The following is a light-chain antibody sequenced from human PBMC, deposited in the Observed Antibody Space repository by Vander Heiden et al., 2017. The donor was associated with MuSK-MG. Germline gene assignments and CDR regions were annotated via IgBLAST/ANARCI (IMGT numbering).Light chain of an antibody. J-gene: IGLJ3*02. Sequence: QSVLTQPPSASGTPGQRVTISCSGSSSNIGSNTVNWYQQLPGTAPKLRIDMKNQRPSGVPDRFSGSKSGTSASLATSGLQSEDEADYDGAAWADSLNGLWVFGGGTKLTVL. CDR2: MKN. CDR3: AAWADSLNGLWV. CDR1: SSNIGSNT. V-gene: IGLV1-44*01.